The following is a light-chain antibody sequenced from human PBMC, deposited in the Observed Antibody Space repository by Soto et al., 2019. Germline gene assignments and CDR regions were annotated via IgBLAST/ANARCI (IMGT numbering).Light chain of an antibody. CDR3: QQYGRSPCT. CDR1: QSITSSY. V-gene: IGKV3-20*01. CDR2: GAS. Sequence: EIVLTQSPGTLSLTPGERATLSCRASQSITSSYLAWYQQKPGQAHRLLIHGASNRATGIPDRFSGSGSGTEFTLTISRVEPEDFAVLYCQQYGRSPCTFGPGTKVDLK. J-gene: IGKJ3*01.